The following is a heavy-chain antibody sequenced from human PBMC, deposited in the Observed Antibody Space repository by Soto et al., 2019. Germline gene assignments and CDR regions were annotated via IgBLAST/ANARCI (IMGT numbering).Heavy chain of an antibody. J-gene: IGHJ1*01. CDR1: GGSISSGGYY. D-gene: IGHD3-22*01. CDR2: IYYSGST. Sequence: QVQLQESGPGLVKPSQTLSLTCTVSGGSISSGGYYWSWIRQHPGKGLEWIGYIYYSGSTYYNPSLKSRVTISVDTSKNQFSLELSSVTAADTAVYYCASCRYYDSSGYVAYFQHWGQGTLVTVAS. CDR3: ASCRYYDSSGYVAYFQH. V-gene: IGHV4-31*03.